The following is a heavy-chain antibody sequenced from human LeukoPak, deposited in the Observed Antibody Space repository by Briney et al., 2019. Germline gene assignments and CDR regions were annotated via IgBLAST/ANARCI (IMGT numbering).Heavy chain of an antibody. CDR2: IIGSGGST. CDR1: GFTFSSYA. D-gene: IGHD4-23*01. V-gene: IGHV3-23*01. J-gene: IGHJ4*02. CDR3: AKVDQDYGGNSGFVDY. Sequence: TGGSLRLSCVASGFTFSSYAMSWVRQAPGKGVEWVSAIIGSGGSTYYADSVKGRFTISRDNSKNTLYLKMNSLRAEDTAVYYCAKVDQDYGGNSGFVDYWGQGTLVTVSS.